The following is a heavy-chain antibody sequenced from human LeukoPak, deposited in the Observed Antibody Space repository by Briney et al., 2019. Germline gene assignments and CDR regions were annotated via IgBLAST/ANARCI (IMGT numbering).Heavy chain of an antibody. CDR3: ARGGPTWFLEWLSGRDY. V-gene: IGHV1-2*02. Sequence: ASVKVSCKASGYTFTGYYMHWVRQAPGQGLEWMGWINPNSGGTNYAQKFQGRVTMTRDTSISTAYMELSRLRSDDTAVYYCARGGPTWFLEWLSGRDYWGQGTLVTVSS. CDR1: GYTFTGYY. D-gene: IGHD3-3*01. J-gene: IGHJ4*02. CDR2: INPNSGGT.